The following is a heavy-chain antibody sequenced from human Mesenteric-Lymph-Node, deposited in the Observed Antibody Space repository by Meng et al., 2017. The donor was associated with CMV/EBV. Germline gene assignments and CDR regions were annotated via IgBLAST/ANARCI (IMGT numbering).Heavy chain of an antibody. Sequence: GESLKISCAASGFTFSSYSMNWVRQAPGKGLEWVSYISSSSTIYYADCVKGRFTISRDNAKNSLYLQMNSLRAEDTAVYYCARGSRHPIDYWGQGTLVTVSS. V-gene: IGHV3-48*04. CDR3: ARGSRHPIDY. CDR1: GFTFSSYS. J-gene: IGHJ4*02. CDR2: ISSSSTI.